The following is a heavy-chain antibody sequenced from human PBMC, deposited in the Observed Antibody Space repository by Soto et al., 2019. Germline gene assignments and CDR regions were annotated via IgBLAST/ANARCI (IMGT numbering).Heavy chain of an antibody. V-gene: IGHV1-8*01. D-gene: IGHD3-3*01. J-gene: IGHJ4*02. CDR1: GYTFTSYD. CDR2: MNPNSGNT. CDR3: ASVSYDFWSGYHRTADY. Sequence: QVQLVQSGAEVKKPGASVKVSFKASGYTFTSYDINWVRQATGQGLEWMGWMNPNSGNTRYAQKSQGRVTMTRTTTIITAHMELSSLRSEDTAVYYCASVSYDFWSGYHRTADYWGQGTLVTVSS.